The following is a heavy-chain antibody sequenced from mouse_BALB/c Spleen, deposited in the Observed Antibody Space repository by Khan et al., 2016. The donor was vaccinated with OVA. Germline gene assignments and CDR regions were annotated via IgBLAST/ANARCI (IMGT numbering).Heavy chain of an antibody. V-gene: IGHV1S137*01. CDR3: AIDGIKSLFAY. CDR2: ISSYYGDA. CDR1: GSIFTEYA. Sequence: VQLQESGTELVRPGVSVKFSCKGSGSIFTEYAMNWVKESHDKSLEWIGVISSYYGDARYNQKFKGKATMTVDKSSSTTSMELARLTSEEPALYYCAIDGIKSLFAYWGQGTLVTVSA. J-gene: IGHJ3*01. D-gene: IGHD1-2*01.